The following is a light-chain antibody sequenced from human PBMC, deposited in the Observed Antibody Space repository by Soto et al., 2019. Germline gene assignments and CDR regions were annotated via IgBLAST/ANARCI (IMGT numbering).Light chain of an antibody. Sequence: DIRMTQSLSTLSASVGDRVTSACRASQSINTWLAWYQQKPGTAPKLLIYRASNLESGVPSRFSGSGSGTEFTLTISSLQPDDFATYYCQQYTTYSGTFGPGTKVDIK. CDR2: RAS. J-gene: IGKJ3*01. V-gene: IGKV1-5*03. CDR3: QQYTTYSGT. CDR1: QSINTW.